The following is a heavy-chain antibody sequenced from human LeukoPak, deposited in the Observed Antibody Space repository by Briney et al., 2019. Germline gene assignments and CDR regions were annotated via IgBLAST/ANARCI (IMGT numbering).Heavy chain of an antibody. V-gene: IGHV4-61*02. D-gene: IGHD3-10*01. J-gene: IGHJ5*02. CDR2: IYTSGIT. CDR3: VRGRANYFGSKKNYFDT. Sequence: SETLSLTCTVSGGSISSGSYYWSWIRQPAGKGLEWIGRIYTSGITDYNPSLKSRVTISLDASKNQFSLNLTSVTGADTAVYYCVRGRANYFGSKKNYFDTWGQGTLVAVSS. CDR1: GGSISSGSYY.